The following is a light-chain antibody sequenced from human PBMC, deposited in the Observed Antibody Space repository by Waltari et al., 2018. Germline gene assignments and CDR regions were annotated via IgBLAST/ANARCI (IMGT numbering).Light chain of an antibody. CDR3: QQYNDWPPLT. CDR1: QSVSRF. CDR2: GAS. V-gene: IGKV3-15*01. Sequence: EVVMTQSPATLSVSPGESATLSCRASQSVSRFLAWYQQKPGQAPRPLIYGASTRATGIPARFSGSGSGTEFTLTISSLQSEDFAVYFCQQYNDWPPLTFGGGTKLEIK. J-gene: IGKJ4*01.